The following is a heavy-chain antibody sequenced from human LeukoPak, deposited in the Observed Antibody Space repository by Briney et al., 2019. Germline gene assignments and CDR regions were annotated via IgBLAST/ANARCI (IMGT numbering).Heavy chain of an antibody. J-gene: IGHJ4*02. CDR3: ARSLYYYDSSGYHYFDY. CDR2: IYYSGST. D-gene: IGHD3-22*01. CDR1: GGSISSSSYY. V-gene: IGHV4-39*01. Sequence: SETLSLTCTVPGGSISSSSYYWGWIRQPPGKGLEWIGSIYYSGSTYYNPSLKSRVTISVDTSRNQFFLKLSSVTAADTAVYYCARSLYYYDSSGYHYFDYWGQGTLVTVSS.